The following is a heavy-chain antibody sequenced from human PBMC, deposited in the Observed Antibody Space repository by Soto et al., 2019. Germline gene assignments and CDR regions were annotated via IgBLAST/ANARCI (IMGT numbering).Heavy chain of an antibody. V-gene: IGHV4-39*01. CDR1: GGSISSSSYY. CDR3: ASRTRYYYYGMDV. Sequence: PSETLSLTCTVSGGSISSSSYYWGWMRQPPGKGLEWIGSIYYSGGTYYNPSLKSRVTISVDTSKNQFSLKLSSVTAADTAVYYCASRTRYYYYGMDVWGQGTTVTVSS. J-gene: IGHJ6*02. CDR2: IYYSGGT.